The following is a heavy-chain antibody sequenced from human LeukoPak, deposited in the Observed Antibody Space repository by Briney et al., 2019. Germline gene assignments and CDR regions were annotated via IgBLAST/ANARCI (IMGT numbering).Heavy chain of an antibody. D-gene: IGHD5-12*01. V-gene: IGHV3-9*01. J-gene: IGHJ4*02. Sequence: GGSLRLSCAASGFTFHQYAIHWVRQVPGKGLEWVSGISWNSGSIGFADSVRGRFTISRDNAKNSVYLQMNSLRAEDTALYYCAKDKAPLYSGYDWDLDFWGQGTLVIVSS. CDR1: GFTFHQYA. CDR2: ISWNSGSI. CDR3: AKDKAPLYSGYDWDLDF.